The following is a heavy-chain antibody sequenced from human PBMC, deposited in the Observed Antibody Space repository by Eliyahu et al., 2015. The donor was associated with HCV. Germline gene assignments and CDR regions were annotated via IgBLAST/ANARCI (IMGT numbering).Heavy chain of an antibody. D-gene: IGHD2-2*01. CDR3: AREGGYCSSTSCYQYYYYYGMDV. CDR2: IIPILGIA. J-gene: IGHJ6*02. V-gene: IGHV1-69*04. CDR1: GGTFSSYA. Sequence: QVQLVQSGAEVKKPGSSVKVSCKASGGTFSSYAIXWVXXAPGQGLEWMGRIIPILGIANYAQKFQGRVTITADKSTSTAYMELSSLRSEDTAVYYCAREGGYCSSTSCYQYYYYYGMDVWGQGTTVTVSS.